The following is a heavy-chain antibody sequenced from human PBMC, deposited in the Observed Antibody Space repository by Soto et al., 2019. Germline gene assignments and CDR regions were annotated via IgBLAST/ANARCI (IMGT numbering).Heavy chain of an antibody. Sequence: QVHLQQWGAGLLKPSETLSLTCAVYGGSVNGYYWNWIRQPPGKGLEWIGEINHTGGTHYNPSLKSRVTMTVDTSKNQFSLRLSSVTAADTAIYYCATRITVFGLLIPPFDPWGQGTQVTVSS. CDR3: ATRITVFGLLIPPFDP. D-gene: IGHD3-3*01. CDR1: GGSVNGYY. CDR2: INHTGGT. J-gene: IGHJ5*02. V-gene: IGHV4-34*02.